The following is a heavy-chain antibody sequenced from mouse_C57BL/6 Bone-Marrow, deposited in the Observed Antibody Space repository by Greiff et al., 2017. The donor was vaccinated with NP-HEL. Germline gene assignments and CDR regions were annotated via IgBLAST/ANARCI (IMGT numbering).Heavy chain of an antibody. CDR1: GFTFSSYA. CDR3: ARDAGTGDY. CDR2: ISDGGSYT. D-gene: IGHD4-1*01. Sequence: EVKLMESGGGLVKPGGSLKLSCAASGFTFSSYAMSWVRQTPEKRLEWVATISDGGSYTYYPDNVKGRFTISRDNAKNNLYLQMSHLKSEDTAMYYCARDAGTGDYWGQGTTLTVSS. J-gene: IGHJ2*01. V-gene: IGHV5-4*01.